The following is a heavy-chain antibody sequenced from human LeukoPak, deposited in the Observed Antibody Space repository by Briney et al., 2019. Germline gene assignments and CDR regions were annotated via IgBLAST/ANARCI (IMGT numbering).Heavy chain of an antibody. D-gene: IGHD4-17*01. V-gene: IGHV4-59*01. CDR3: ARQVRTTVHFDP. Sequence: PSETLSLTCTVSGGSLSSYYWSWIRQPPAKGLEWIGYIYYSGSTNYNPSLKSRATISIDTSKNQFSLKLSSVTAADTAVYFCARQVRTTVHFDPWGQGTLVTVSS. J-gene: IGHJ5*02. CDR2: IYYSGST. CDR1: GGSLSSYY.